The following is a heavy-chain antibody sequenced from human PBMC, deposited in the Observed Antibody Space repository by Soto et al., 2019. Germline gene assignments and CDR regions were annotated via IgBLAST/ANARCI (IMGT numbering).Heavy chain of an antibody. V-gene: IGHV3-23*01. CDR3: AKDSYYDFWSGYMNWFDP. Sequence: GGSLRLSCAASGFTFSSYAMSWVRQAPGKGLEWVSAISGSGGSTYYADSVKGRFTISRDNSKNTLYRQMNSLRAEDTAVYYCAKDSYYDFWSGYMNWFDPWGQGTLVTVSS. CDR2: ISGSGGST. CDR1: GFTFSSYA. J-gene: IGHJ5*02. D-gene: IGHD3-3*01.